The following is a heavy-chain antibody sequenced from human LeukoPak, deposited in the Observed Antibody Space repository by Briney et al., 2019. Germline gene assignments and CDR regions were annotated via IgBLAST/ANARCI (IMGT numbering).Heavy chain of an antibody. V-gene: IGHV1-46*01. CDR3: AREGYSSNYYYYGMDV. J-gene: IGHJ6*02. CDR2: INPSGGST. Sequence: ASVKVSCKASGYTFTSYYMHWVRQAPGQGLEWMGTINPSGGSTSYAQKFQGRVTMTRDTSTSTVYMELSSLRSEDTAVYYCAREGYSSNYYYYGMDVWGQGTTVTVSS. D-gene: IGHD6-13*01. CDR1: GYTFTSYY.